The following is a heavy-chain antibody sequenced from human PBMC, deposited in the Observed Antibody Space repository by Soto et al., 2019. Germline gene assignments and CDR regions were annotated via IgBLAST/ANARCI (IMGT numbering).Heavy chain of an antibody. V-gene: IGHV3-23*01. CDR1: GFTFSSYA. CDR2: ISGSGGST. CDR3: AKRGEKASAYSSSWYYFDY. J-gene: IGHJ4*02. Sequence: GGSLRLSCAASGFTFSSYAMSWVRQAPGKGLEWVSAISGSGGSTYYADSVKGRFTISRDNSKNTLYLQMNSLRAEDTAVYYCAKRGEKASAYSSSWYYFDYWGQGTLVTVSS. D-gene: IGHD6-13*01.